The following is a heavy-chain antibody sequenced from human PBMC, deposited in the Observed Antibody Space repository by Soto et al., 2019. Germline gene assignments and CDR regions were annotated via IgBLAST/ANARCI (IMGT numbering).Heavy chain of an antibody. J-gene: IGHJ4*02. V-gene: IGHV1-18*01. Sequence: ASVKVSCKASGYTFTSYGISWVRQAPGQGLEWMGWISACNGNTNYAQKLQGRVTMTTDTSTSTAYMELRSLRSDDTAVYYCASGYYYDSSGYPLALSFDYWGQGTLVTVSS. CDR2: ISACNGNT. D-gene: IGHD3-22*01. CDR3: ASGYYYDSSGYPLALSFDY. CDR1: GYTFTSYG.